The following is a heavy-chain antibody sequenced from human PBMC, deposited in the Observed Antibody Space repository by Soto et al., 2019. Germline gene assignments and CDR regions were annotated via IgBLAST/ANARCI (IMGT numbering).Heavy chain of an antibody. CDR1: GFTFSSYA. J-gene: IGHJ5*02. Sequence: EVQLLESGGGLVQPGGSLRLSCAASGFTFSSYAMSWVRQAPGKGLEWVSAISGSGGSTYYADSVKGRFTISRDNSKNTLYLQMNSLRAEDTAVYYCAKVTVELFLRLNWFDPWGQGTLVTVSS. CDR2: ISGSGGST. D-gene: IGHD3-10*01. CDR3: AKVTVELFLRLNWFDP. V-gene: IGHV3-23*01.